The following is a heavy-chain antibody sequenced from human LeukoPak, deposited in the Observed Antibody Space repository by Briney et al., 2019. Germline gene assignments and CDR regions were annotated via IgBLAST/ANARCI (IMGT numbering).Heavy chain of an antibody. Sequence: PGGSLRLSCTASGFTFSSYDMQWVRQGPGKGLEWVAFIRHDGGNKYYSASVKGRFTISRDNSKNTLYLQMNSLRSEDTAVYYCAKAGPSDYWGQGTLVIVSS. CDR3: AKAGPSDY. J-gene: IGHJ4*02. V-gene: IGHV3-30*02. CDR2: IRHDGGNK. CDR1: GFTFSSYD.